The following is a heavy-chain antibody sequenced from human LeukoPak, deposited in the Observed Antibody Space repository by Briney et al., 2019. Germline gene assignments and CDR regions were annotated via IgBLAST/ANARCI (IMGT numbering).Heavy chain of an antibody. CDR1: GGSISSYY. D-gene: IGHD3-10*01. V-gene: IGHV4-59*01. Sequence: SETLSLTCTVSGGSISSYYWSWIRQPPGKGLEWIGYIYYSGSTNYNPSLKSRVTISVDTSKNQFSLKLSSVTAADTAVYYCARLLHRFGPPTPDFDYWGQGTLVTVSS. CDR3: ARLLHRFGPPTPDFDY. CDR2: IYYSGST. J-gene: IGHJ4*02.